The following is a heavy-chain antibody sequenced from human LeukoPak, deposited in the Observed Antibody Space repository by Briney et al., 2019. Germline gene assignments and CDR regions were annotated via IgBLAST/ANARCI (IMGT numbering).Heavy chain of an antibody. J-gene: IGHJ5*02. CDR2: INPSSGST. V-gene: IGHV1-46*01. CDR1: GYTFTSYY. CDR3: AREKTAYYYDSSGYYPRTHRWFDP. D-gene: IGHD3-22*01. Sequence: ASVKVSCKASGYTFTSYYMHWVRQAPGQGLEWMGIINPSSGSTSYAQKFQGRVTMTRDTSASTVYMGLSRLRSEATAVYYCAREKTAYYYDSSGYYPRTHRWFDPWGQGTLVTVSS.